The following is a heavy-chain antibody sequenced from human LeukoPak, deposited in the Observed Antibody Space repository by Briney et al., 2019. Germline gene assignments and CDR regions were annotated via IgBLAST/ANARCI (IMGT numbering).Heavy chain of an antibody. CDR1: GGSISSYY. D-gene: IGHD3-22*01. J-gene: IGHJ4*02. V-gene: IGHV4-4*07. Sequence: SETLSLTCTVSGGSISSYYWSWCGHPAGKEREGIGRIYTSGSTNYNPSLKSRVTISVDTSKNQFSLKLSSVTAADTAVYYCARGGSHDSSGYSDYWGQGTLVTVSS. CDR3: ARGGSHDSSGYSDY. CDR2: IYTSGST.